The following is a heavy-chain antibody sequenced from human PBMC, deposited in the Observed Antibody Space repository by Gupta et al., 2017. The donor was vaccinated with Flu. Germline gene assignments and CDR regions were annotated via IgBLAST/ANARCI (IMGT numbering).Heavy chain of an antibody. Sequence: GGSISSYYWSWIRQPPGKGLEWIGYIYYSGSTNYNPSLKSRVTISVDTSKNQFSLKLSSVTAADTAVYYCARMVVPAAITYYYYYYMDVWGKGTTVTVSS. CDR2: IYYSGST. J-gene: IGHJ6*03. D-gene: IGHD2-2*01. CDR3: ARMVVPAAITYYYYYYMDV. CDR1: GGSISSYY. V-gene: IGHV4-59*01.